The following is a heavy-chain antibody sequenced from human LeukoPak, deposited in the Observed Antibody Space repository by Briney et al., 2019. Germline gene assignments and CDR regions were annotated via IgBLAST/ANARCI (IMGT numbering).Heavy chain of an antibody. Sequence: KPSETLSLTCIVSGGSISSYYWSWIRQPPGKGLEWIGYIYYSGSTYYNPSLKSRAAISVDTPKNQFSLKLKFVTAADTAVYYCAGQFDSSGSYFYWGQGTLVTVSS. CDR3: AGQFDSSGSYFY. CDR1: GGSISSYY. V-gene: IGHV4-59*08. D-gene: IGHD3-22*01. J-gene: IGHJ4*02. CDR2: IYYSGST.